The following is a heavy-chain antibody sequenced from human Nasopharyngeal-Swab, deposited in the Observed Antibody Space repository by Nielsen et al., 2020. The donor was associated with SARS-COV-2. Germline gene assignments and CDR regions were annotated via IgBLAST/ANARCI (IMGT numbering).Heavy chain of an antibody. CDR2: ISWNSGRI. J-gene: IGHJ4*02. CDR1: GFTFDDYA. Sequence: GGSLRLSCAASGFTFDDYAMHWVRQAPGKGLEWVSGISWNSGRIGYADSVKGRFTISRDNAKNSQYLQMNSLRAEDTALYYCAKDVPPQPYYYDSSGYYFDYWGQGTLVTVSS. D-gene: IGHD3-22*01. CDR3: AKDVPPQPYYYDSSGYYFDY. V-gene: IGHV3-9*01.